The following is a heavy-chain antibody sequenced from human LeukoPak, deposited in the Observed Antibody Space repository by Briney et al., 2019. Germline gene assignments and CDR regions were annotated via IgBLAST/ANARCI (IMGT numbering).Heavy chain of an antibody. D-gene: IGHD6-6*01. Sequence: SVKVSCKASGGTFSSYAISWVRQAPGQGLEWMGGIIPISGTANYAQRFQGRVTITADESTSTAYMELSSLRSEDTAVYYCARDGSSIAARRPFDYWGQGTLVTVSS. J-gene: IGHJ4*02. CDR3: ARDGSSIAARRPFDY. CDR2: IIPISGTA. CDR1: GGTFSSYA. V-gene: IGHV1-69*13.